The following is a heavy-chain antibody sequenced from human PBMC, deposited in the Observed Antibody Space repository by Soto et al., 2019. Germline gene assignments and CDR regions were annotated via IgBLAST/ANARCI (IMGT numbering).Heavy chain of an antibody. D-gene: IGHD4-17*01. V-gene: IGHV3-21*01. CDR3: ARDYATGLDY. J-gene: IGHJ4*02. Sequence: EVQLVESGGGLVKPGGSLRLSCAASGFTFSSYSMNWVRQAPGKGLEWVSSISSSSSYIYYADSVKGRFTISRDNAKHSLYLKMNSLRAEDTAVYYCARDYATGLDYWGQGTLVTVSS. CDR1: GFTFSSYS. CDR2: ISSSSSYI.